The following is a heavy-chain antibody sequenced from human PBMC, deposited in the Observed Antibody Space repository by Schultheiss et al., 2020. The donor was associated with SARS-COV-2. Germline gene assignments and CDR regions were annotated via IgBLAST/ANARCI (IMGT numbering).Heavy chain of an antibody. J-gene: IGHJ3*02. CDR2: INSDGSST. CDR3: ARSVRDYDAFDI. V-gene: IGHV3-74*01. Sequence: GESLKISCAASGFTFSSYWMHWVRQAPGKGLVWVSRINSDGSSTSYADSVKGRFTISRDNAKNTLYLQMNSLRAEDTAVYYCARSVRDYDAFDIWGQGTMVTVSS. D-gene: IGHD4-17*01. CDR1: GFTFSSYW.